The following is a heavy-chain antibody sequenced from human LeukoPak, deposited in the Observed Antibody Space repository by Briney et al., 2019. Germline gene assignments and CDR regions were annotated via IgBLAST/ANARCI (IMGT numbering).Heavy chain of an antibody. Sequence: ASVKVSCKASGGTFSSYAISWVRQAPGQGLEWMGRIIPIFGIANYAQKFQGRVTITADKSTSTAYMELSSLRSEDTAVYYCATFSHNYYDSSGYYPYYGMTSGAKGPRSPSP. CDR3: ATFSHNYYDSSGYYPYYGMTS. CDR1: GGTFSSYA. J-gene: IGHJ6*02. D-gene: IGHD3-22*01. V-gene: IGHV1-69*04. CDR2: IIPIFGIA.